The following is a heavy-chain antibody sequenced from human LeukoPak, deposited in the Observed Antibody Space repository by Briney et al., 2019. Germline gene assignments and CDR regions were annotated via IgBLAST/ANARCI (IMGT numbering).Heavy chain of an antibody. J-gene: IGHJ5*02. D-gene: IGHD6-13*01. CDR2: IYYSGNT. Sequence: PSETLSLTCSVSSGSIRPYYWSWIGQTPGKGLEWIGFIYYSGNTNYNPSLKSRATILLDTSKNQFSLKLSSVTAADTAVYYCATQPAGPASWFDPWGQGTLVTVSP. CDR3: ATQPAGPASWFDP. V-gene: IGHV4-59*01. CDR1: SGSIRPYY.